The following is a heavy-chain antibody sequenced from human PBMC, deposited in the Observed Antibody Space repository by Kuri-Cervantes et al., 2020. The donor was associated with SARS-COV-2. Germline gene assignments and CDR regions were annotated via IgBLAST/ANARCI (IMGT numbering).Heavy chain of an antibody. D-gene: IGHD2-2*01. V-gene: IGHV3-23*01. J-gene: IGHJ5*02. Sequence: GESLKISCAASGFTFSSYAMHWVRQAPGKGLEWVSAISGSGGSTYYADSVKGRFTISRDNSKNTLYLQMNSLRAEDTAVYYCAKETLGYCSSTSCLTNWFDPWGQGTLVTVSS. CDR1: GFTFSSYA. CDR2: ISGSGGST. CDR3: AKETLGYCSSTSCLTNWFDP.